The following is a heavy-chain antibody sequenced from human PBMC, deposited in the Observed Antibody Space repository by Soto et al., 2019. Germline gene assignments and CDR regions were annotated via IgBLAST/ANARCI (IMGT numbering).Heavy chain of an antibody. V-gene: IGHV3-23*01. CDR2: ISGSGGST. Sequence: GGSLRLSCAASGFTFSSYAMSWVRQAPGKGLEWVSAISGSGGSTYYADSVKGRFTISRGNSKNTLYLQMNSLRAEDTAVYYCAKRYDFWSGYPQYGNWFDPWGQGTLVTVSS. D-gene: IGHD3-3*01. CDR1: GFTFSSYA. CDR3: AKRYDFWSGYPQYGNWFDP. J-gene: IGHJ5*02.